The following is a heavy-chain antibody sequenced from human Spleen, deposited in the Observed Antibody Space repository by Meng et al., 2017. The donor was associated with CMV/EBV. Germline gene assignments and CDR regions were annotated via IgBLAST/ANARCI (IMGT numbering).Heavy chain of an antibody. CDR1: GFTFSSYS. CDR3: ARGIPYYDFWSGYCYYYYYGMDV. D-gene: IGHD3-3*01. J-gene: IGHJ6*02. CDR2: ISSSSSYI. V-gene: IGHV3-21*01. Sequence: GESLKISCAASGFTFSSYSMNWVRQAPGKGLELVSSISSSSSYIYYADSVKGRFTISRDNAKNSLYLQMNSLRAEDTAVYYCARGIPYYDFWSGYCYYYYYGMDVWGQGTTVTVSS.